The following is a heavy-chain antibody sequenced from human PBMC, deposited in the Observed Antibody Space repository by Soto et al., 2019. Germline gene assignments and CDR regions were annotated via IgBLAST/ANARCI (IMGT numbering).Heavy chain of an antibody. Sequence: PGGSLRLSCAASGFTFSNSWMHWARQAPGKGLVWVSYINSDGSTTTYADSVKGRFTISRDNAKNTVYLQITSLTAEDTAVCYCARDRSYNTDYWGQGTLVTVSS. CDR2: INSDGSTT. CDR1: GFTFSNSW. J-gene: IGHJ4*02. V-gene: IGHV3-74*01. CDR3: ARDRSYNTDY. D-gene: IGHD1-20*01.